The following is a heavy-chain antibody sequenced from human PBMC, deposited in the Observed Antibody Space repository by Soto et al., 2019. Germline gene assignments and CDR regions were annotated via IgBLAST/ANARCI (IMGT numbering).Heavy chain of an antibody. CDR1: GYTFTSYD. V-gene: IGHV1-8*01. CDR2: MNPNSGNT. J-gene: IGHJ5*02. Sequence: QVQLVQSGAEVKKPGASVKVSCKASGYTFTSYDINWVRQATGQGLEWMGWMNPNSGNTGYAQKFQGRVTMTRNTSISTAYMERSSLRSEDTAVYYCARAFCSGGSCGTGYWFDPWGQGTLVTVSS. D-gene: IGHD2-15*01. CDR3: ARAFCSGGSCGTGYWFDP.